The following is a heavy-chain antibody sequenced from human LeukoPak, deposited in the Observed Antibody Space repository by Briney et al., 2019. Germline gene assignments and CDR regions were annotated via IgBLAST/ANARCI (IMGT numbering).Heavy chain of an antibody. CDR1: AASISSSSHH. J-gene: IGHJ5*01. CDR3: VRHDGRGGATMGAFDS. D-gene: IGHD4/OR15-4a*01. Sequence: SETLSLTCTISAASISSSSHHWGWIRQSPGKGLEWIGSIYYGQTIYYNPSLNSRVTISVVTFTDQFTLQLNSVTAADTAVYYCVRHDGRGGATMGAFDSWGQGSLVTVSS. CDR2: IYYGQTI. V-gene: IGHV4-39*01.